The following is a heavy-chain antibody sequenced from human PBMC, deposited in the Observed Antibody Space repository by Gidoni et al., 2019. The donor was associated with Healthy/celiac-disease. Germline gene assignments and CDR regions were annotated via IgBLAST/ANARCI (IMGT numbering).Heavy chain of an antibody. D-gene: IGHD3-3*01. Sequence: QVQLVESGGGVVQPGRSLRLSCAAPGFTFSSYGMHWVRQAPGKGLEWVAVIWYDGSNKYYADSGKGRFTISRDNSKNTLYLQMNSLRAEDTAVYYCARGTSYYDFWSGYYKAFDIWGQGTMVTVSS. CDR1: GFTFSSYG. CDR2: IWYDGSNK. V-gene: IGHV3-33*01. J-gene: IGHJ3*02. CDR3: ARGTSYYDFWSGYYKAFDI.